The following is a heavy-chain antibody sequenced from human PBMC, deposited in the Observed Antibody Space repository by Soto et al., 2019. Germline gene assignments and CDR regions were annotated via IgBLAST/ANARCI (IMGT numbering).Heavy chain of an antibody. J-gene: IGHJ5*02. CDR1: VGSITGGGYY. CDR3: ARAWTATAGWANWFAL. CDR2: IHYSGTT. D-gene: IGHD6-13*01. Sequence: QVQLQESGPGLVEPSQTLSLTCTVSVGSITGGGYYWSLIRHHPGKGVEWIGDIHYSGTTYYNPYTKRRPTISGDTSKDQFPLALCSVTAADTAVYYCARAWTATAGWANWFALWGQGPLVTVSS. V-gene: IGHV4-31*03.